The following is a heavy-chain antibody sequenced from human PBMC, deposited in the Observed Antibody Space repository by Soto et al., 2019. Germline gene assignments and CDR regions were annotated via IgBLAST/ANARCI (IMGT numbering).Heavy chain of an antibody. Sequence: GESLKISCKGSGYSFTTYWIAWVRRMPGKGLEWVGIIYPGDSDTRYSPSFEGHATISVDKSISTAFLQWNSLKASDNAIYYCARHSTSAPKDYWGQGTLVTVSS. CDR2: IYPGDSDT. CDR3: ARHSTSAPKDY. V-gene: IGHV5-51*01. J-gene: IGHJ4*01. D-gene: IGHD3-10*01. CDR1: GYSFTTYW.